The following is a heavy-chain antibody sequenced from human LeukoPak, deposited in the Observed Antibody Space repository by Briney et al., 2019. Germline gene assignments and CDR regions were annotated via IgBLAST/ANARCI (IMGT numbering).Heavy chain of an antibody. Sequence: GGSLRLSCAASGFTFSDYFMSWIRQGPGKGLEWVSHIDSSGTIYYADSVKGRATISRDNAKNSLYLQMNSLRAEDTAVYYCARPAYCGGNCYYFPDYWGQGTLVTVSS. J-gene: IGHJ4*02. CDR2: IDSSGTI. D-gene: IGHD2-21*02. V-gene: IGHV3-11*04. CDR1: GFTFSDYF. CDR3: ARPAYCGGNCYYFPDY.